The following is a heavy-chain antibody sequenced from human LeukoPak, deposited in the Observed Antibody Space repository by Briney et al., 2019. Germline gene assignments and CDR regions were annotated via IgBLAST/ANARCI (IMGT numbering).Heavy chain of an antibody. CDR2: IIPVFGTT. J-gene: IGHJ4*02. V-gene: IGHV1-69*13. CDR3: ARGLGTRWFFDY. Sequence: SVKVSCKASGGAFSSYAISWVRQAPGQGLEWMGRIIPVFGTTTYAQKFQGRVTITADESTTTAYMELRRLTSEDTAMYYCARGLGTRWFFDYWGQGTLVTVSS. D-gene: IGHD1-1*01. CDR1: GGAFSSYA.